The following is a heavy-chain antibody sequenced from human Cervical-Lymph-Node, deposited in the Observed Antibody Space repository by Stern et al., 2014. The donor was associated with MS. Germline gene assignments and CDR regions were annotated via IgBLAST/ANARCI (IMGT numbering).Heavy chain of an antibody. J-gene: IGHJ4*02. D-gene: IGHD4-17*01. V-gene: IGHV3-21*01. CDR3: ARDLRVPTTVTSEG. CDR2: ISSGSTYI. CDR1: GFTFSSHT. Sequence: EDQLVESGGGLVKPGGSLRLSCAASGFTFSSHTMNWVRQAPGKGLEWVSCISSGSTYIYYADSVKGRFTISRDNAKNSLYLQMNSLRAEDTAVYYCARDLRVPTTVTSEGWGQGTLVTVSS.